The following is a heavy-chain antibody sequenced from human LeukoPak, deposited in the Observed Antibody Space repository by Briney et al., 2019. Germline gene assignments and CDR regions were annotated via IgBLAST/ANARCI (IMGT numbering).Heavy chain of an antibody. CDR3: ASSIAVAGTRMITARWFDP. V-gene: IGHV1-3*01. J-gene: IGHJ5*02. Sequence: ASVKVSCKASGYTFTSYAMHWVRQAPGQRLEWMGWINAGNGNTKYPQKFQGRVTITRDTSASTAYMELSSLRSEDTAVYYCASSIAVAGTRMITARWFDPWGQGTLVTVSS. D-gene: IGHD6-19*01. CDR1: GYTFTSYA. CDR2: INAGNGNT.